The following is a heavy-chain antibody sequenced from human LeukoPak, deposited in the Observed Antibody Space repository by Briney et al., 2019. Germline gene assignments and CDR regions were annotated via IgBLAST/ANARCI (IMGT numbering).Heavy chain of an antibody. J-gene: IGHJ4*02. V-gene: IGHV3-7*01. D-gene: IGHD5-18*01. CDR1: GFTLSSHW. Sequence: AGGSLRLSCAASGFTLSSHWMSWVRQAPGKGLEWVANIRQDGSEKYYVDSVKGRFTISRDNAKNSLYLQMNSLRAEDTAVYYCARDPDTALDYWGQGTLVTVSS. CDR2: IRQDGSEK. CDR3: ARDPDTALDY.